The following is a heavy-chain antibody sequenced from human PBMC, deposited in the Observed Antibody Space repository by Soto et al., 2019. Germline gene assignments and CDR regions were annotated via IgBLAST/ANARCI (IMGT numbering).Heavy chain of an antibody. J-gene: IGHJ6*02. Sequence: ASVKVCCKASGDTFTGYYMHWVRQAPGQGLEWMGWISAYNVNTNYAQNLQGRVTMTTDTSTSTAYMDLRSLRSDDTAVYYCARTPISSWYTLYYYYYGMDVCGQGTTVTVSS. V-gene: IGHV1-18*04. CDR3: ARTPISSWYTLYYYYYGMDV. CDR1: GDTFTGYY. D-gene: IGHD6-13*01. CDR2: ISAYNVNT.